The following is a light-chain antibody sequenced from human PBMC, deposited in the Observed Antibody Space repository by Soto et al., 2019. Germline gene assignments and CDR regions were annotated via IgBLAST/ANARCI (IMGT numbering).Light chain of an antibody. Sequence: LTHPASVSGSPGQSITISCTGTSSDVGGYNYVSWYQQHPGKAPKLMIYEVSNRPSGVSNRFSGSKSGNTASLTISGLQAEDEADYYCSSYTSSSTLGVFGTGTKVTVL. CDR3: SSYTSSSTLGV. CDR1: SSDVGGYNY. CDR2: EVS. J-gene: IGLJ1*01. V-gene: IGLV2-14*01.